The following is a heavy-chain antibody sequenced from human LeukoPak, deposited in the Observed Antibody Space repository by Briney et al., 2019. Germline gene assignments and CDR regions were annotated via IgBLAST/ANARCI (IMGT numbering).Heavy chain of an antibody. J-gene: IGHJ5*02. V-gene: IGHV3-23*01. Sequence: GGSLRLSCAASGFTFSSYAMSWVRQAPGKGLEWVSAISGSGGSTYYADSVKGRFTISRDNSKNSLYLQMNSLRAEDTAVYYCARDRHAGGLVIIPRWFDPWGQGTLVTVSS. CDR2: ISGSGGST. CDR3: ARDRHAGGLVIIPRWFDP. CDR1: GFTFSSYA. D-gene: IGHD3/OR15-3a*01.